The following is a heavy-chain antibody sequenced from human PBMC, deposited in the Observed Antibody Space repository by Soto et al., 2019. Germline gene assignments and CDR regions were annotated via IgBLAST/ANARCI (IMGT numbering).Heavy chain of an antibody. CDR1: GYTFTSYA. V-gene: IGHV1-3*01. CDR3: ARYPSGAIRPYFDF. Sequence: QVQLVQSGAEVKKPGASVKVSCKASGYTFTSYAMHWVRQAPGQRREWMGWINAGNGNTKYSQKFERRVTITRDTSERTAYMELSSLRTEDTAVNYCARYPSGAIRPYFDFWGQGNLVTVSS. J-gene: IGHJ4*02. CDR2: INAGNGNT. D-gene: IGHD1-26*01.